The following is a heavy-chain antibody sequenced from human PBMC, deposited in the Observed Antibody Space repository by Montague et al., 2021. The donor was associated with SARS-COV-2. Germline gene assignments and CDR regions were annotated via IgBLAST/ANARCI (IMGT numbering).Heavy chain of an antibody. Sequence: PALVKPTQTLTLTCTFSGFSLSTSGMCVSWIRQPPGKALEWLARIDWDDDKYYSTPLKTRLTISKDTSKNQVVLTMTNTDPVDTATYYCAREIAAAPDYWGQGTLVTVSS. J-gene: IGHJ4*02. D-gene: IGHD6-13*01. CDR1: GFSLSTSGMC. CDR3: AREIAAAPDY. V-gene: IGHV2-70*11. CDR2: IDWDDDK.